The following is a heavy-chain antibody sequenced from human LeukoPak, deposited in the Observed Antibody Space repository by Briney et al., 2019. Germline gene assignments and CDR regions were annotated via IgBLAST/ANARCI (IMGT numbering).Heavy chain of an antibody. D-gene: IGHD1-20*01. CDR2: IIPILGIA. J-gene: IGHJ5*02. V-gene: IGHV1-69*04. CDR1: GGTFSSYT. CDR3: AREGPSPYNWNGWNWFDP. Sequence: SVKVSCKASGGTFSSYTISWVRQAPGQGLEWMGRIIPILGIANYAQKFQGRVTITADKSTSTAYMELSRLRSDDTAVYYCAREGPSPYNWNGWNWFDPWGQGTLVTVSS.